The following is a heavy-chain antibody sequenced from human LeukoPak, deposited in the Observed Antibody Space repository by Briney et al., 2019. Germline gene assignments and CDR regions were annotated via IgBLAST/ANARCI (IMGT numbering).Heavy chain of an antibody. CDR1: GFTVSSNY. CDR2: IRQGGNEK. D-gene: IGHD3-10*01. CDR3: ARGPPYGSRSDFLDF. Sequence: GGSLRLSCAASGFTVSSNYMTWVRQGPGKGLEWVADIRQGGNEKNHVDSVRGQFTVSRDDAKNSLYLQMNSLRADDTAMYYCARGPPYGSRSDFLDFWGQGTLVTVSS. J-gene: IGHJ4*02. V-gene: IGHV3-7*01.